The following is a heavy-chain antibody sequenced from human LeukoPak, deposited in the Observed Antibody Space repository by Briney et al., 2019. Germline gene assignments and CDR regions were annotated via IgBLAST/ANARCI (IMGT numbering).Heavy chain of an antibody. CDR2: IGTAGDT. V-gene: IGHV3-13*01. J-gene: IGHJ3*02. D-gene: IGHD6-25*01. CDR1: GFTFSSYD. Sequence: PGGSLRLSCAASGFTFSSYDMHWVRQATGKGLEWVSAIGTAGDTYYPGSVKGRFTISRENAKNSLYLQMNSLRAGDTAVYYCARESIVAGVFDIWGQGTRVTVFS. CDR3: ARESIVAGVFDI.